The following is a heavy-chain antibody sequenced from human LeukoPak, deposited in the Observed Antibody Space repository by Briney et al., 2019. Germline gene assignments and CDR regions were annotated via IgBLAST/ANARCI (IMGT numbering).Heavy chain of an antibody. V-gene: IGHV1-24*01. D-gene: IGHD3-16*02. CDR1: GYTFTSYD. CDR3: ATDLYYDYVWGSYRQNDY. J-gene: IGHJ4*02. CDR2: FDPEDGET. Sequence: ASVKVSCKASGYTFTSYDINWVRQAPGKGLEWMGGFDPEDGETIYAQKFQGRVTMTEDTSTDTAYMELSSLRSEDTAVYYCATDLYYDYVWGSYRQNDYWGQGTLVTVSS.